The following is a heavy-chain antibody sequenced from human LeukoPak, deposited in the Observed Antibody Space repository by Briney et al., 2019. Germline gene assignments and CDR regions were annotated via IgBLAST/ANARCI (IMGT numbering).Heavy chain of an antibody. CDR2: ISSSSSTI. V-gene: IGHV3-48*01. CDR3: ARDGYSYGFNY. CDR1: GFTFSSYS. Sequence: GGSLRLSCAASGFTFSSYSMNWVRQAPGKGLEWVSYISSSSSTIYYADSVKGRFTISRDNAKDSLYLQMNSLRAKDTAVYYCARDGYSYGFNYWGQGTLVTVSS. J-gene: IGHJ4*02. D-gene: IGHD5-18*01.